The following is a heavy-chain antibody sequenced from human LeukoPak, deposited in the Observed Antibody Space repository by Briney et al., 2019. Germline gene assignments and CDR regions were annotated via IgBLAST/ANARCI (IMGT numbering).Heavy chain of an antibody. V-gene: IGHV3-11*04. CDR3: ARDERYYDFWSGRA. CDR1: GFTFSDYY. Sequence: GGSLRLSCAASGFTFSDYYMSWMRQAPGKGLEWVSFISSSGSAEYYADSVKGRFTISRDNAKNLLYLQMSSLSAEDTDVYYCARDERYYDFWSGRAWGQATLVTVSS. D-gene: IGHD3-3*01. J-gene: IGHJ5*02. CDR2: ISSSGSAE.